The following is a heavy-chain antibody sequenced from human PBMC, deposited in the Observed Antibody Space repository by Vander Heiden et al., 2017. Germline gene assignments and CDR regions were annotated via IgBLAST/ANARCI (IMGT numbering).Heavy chain of an antibody. CDR2: ISGSGGST. Sequence: EVQLLESGGGLVQPGGSLRLSCAASGFTFSSYAMSWVRQAPGKGLEWVSAISGSGGSTYYADAGKGRFTISRDNSKNTLYLQMNSLRDEDTAVYYCAKDLWTSCYRPVDYWGQGNLVTVSS. D-gene: IGHD2-2*01. J-gene: IGHJ4*02. CDR1: GFTFSSYA. CDR3: AKDLWTSCYRPVDY. V-gene: IGHV3-23*01.